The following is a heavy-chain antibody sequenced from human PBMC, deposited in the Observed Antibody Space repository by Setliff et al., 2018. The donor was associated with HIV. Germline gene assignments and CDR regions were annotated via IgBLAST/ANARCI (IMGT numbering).Heavy chain of an antibody. CDR1: GHTFANSY. CDR3: ARSDISGTGYFDS. D-gene: IGHD1-20*01. Sequence: ASVKVSCKASGHTFANSYLHWVRQGPGQGLEWMGIMNPNDGGTQYAQNFRGRVSMTRDTSTTTVYMELYSLRSEGTAVYHCARSDISGTGYFDSWGQGTLVTVSS. J-gene: IGHJ4*02. CDR2: MNPNDGGT. V-gene: IGHV1-46*01.